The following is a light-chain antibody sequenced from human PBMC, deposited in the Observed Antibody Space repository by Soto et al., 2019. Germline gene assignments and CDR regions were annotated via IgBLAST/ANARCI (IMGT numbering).Light chain of an antibody. CDR3: QQSFTTPPLT. V-gene: IGKV1-39*01. Sequence: DIQMTQSPSSLSASVGDRVTITCRASQSISNYLNWYQQRPGKAPKLLIYAASNLQSGVPSRFSGSGSGTDFTLTISSLQPEDFAPYYCQQSFTTPPLTFGGGTKVEVK. CDR2: AAS. CDR1: QSISNY. J-gene: IGKJ4*01.